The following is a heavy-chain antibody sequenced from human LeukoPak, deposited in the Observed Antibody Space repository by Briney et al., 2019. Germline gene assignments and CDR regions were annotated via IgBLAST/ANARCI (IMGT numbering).Heavy chain of an antibody. CDR1: GGSISRYY. CDR2: IYTSGST. Sequence: PSETLSLTCTVSGGSISRYYWSWIRQPAGKGLEWIGRIYTSGSTNYNPSLKSRVTMSVDTSKNQFSLKLSSVTAADTAVYYCARDRGNNYDILTGYYSDYYGMDVWGQGTTVTVSS. D-gene: IGHD3-9*01. V-gene: IGHV4-4*07. CDR3: ARDRGNNYDILTGYYSDYYGMDV. J-gene: IGHJ6*02.